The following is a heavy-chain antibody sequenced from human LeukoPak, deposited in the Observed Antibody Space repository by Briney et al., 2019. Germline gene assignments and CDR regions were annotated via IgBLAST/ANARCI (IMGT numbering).Heavy chain of an antibody. CDR3: AVYSSSWRAFDV. V-gene: IGHV1-2*02. D-gene: IGHD2-2*01. Sequence: ASVKVSCKASGYTFTGYYMHWVRQAPGQGLEWMGWINPNSGGTNYAQKFQGRVSMTRDTSITTAYLELSRLRFDDTAVYFCAVYSSSWRAFDVWGQGTMVTVSS. CDR1: GYTFTGYY. CDR2: INPNSGGT. J-gene: IGHJ3*01.